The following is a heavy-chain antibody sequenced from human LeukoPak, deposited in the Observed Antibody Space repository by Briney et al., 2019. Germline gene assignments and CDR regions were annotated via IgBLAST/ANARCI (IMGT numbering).Heavy chain of an antibody. J-gene: IGHJ3*02. Sequence: PGGSLRLSCAASGFTFSSYAMSWVRQAPGKGLEWVSAISGSGGSTYYADSVKGRFTIFRDNSKNTLYLQMNSLRAEDTAVYYCAKGRPGYCSSTSCPGDAFDIWGQGTMVTVSS. CDR3: AKGRPGYCSSTSCPGDAFDI. V-gene: IGHV3-23*01. CDR2: ISGSGGST. CDR1: GFTFSSYA. D-gene: IGHD2-2*01.